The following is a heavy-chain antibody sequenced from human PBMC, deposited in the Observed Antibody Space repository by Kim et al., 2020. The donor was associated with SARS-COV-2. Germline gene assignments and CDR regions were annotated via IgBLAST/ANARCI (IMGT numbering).Heavy chain of an antibody. D-gene: IGHD3-3*01. J-gene: IGHJ3*02. Sequence: ADSVKGRFTISRDNSKNTLYLQMNSLRAEDTAVYYCARGGRFLERDAFDIWGQGTMVTVSS. V-gene: IGHV3-30*01. CDR3: ARGGRFLERDAFDI.